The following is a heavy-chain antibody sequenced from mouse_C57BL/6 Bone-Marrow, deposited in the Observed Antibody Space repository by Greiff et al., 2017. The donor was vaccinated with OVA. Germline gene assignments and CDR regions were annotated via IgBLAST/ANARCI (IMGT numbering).Heavy chain of an antibody. CDR3: TRSGYGYDDYYAMDY. D-gene: IGHD2-2*01. Sequence: QVQLKESGAELVRPGASVTLSCKASGYTFTDYEMHWVKQTPVHGLEWIGAIDPETGGTAYNQKFKGKAILTADKSSSTAYMELRSLTSEDSAVYYCTRSGYGYDDYYAMDYWGQGTSVTVSS. CDR1: GYTFTDYE. V-gene: IGHV1-15*01. J-gene: IGHJ4*01. CDR2: IDPETGGT.